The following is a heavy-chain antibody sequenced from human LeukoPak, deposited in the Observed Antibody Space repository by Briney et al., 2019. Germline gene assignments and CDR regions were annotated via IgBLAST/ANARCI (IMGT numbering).Heavy chain of an antibody. D-gene: IGHD6-13*01. CDR2: ISAYNGNT. CDR1: GYTSTSYG. CDR3: AREVAASIGFDY. V-gene: IGHV1-18*01. J-gene: IGHJ4*02. Sequence: ASVKVSCKASGYTSTSYGITWVRQAPGQGLEWMGWISAYNGNTNYAQNLQGRVTMTTDTSTSTAYMELRSLRSDDTAVYYCAREVAASIGFDYWGQGTLVTVSS.